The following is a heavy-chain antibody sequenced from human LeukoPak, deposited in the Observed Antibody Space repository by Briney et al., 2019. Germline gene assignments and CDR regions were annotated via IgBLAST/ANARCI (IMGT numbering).Heavy chain of an antibody. CDR1: GGSFSPYY. D-gene: IGHD4-17*01. Sequence: SETLSLTCNVSGGSFSPYYWSWVRQPAGKGLEWIGRIYASGSVSSSGSTNYNPSLKSRVTMSVDMSKKQFSLRLNSVTAADTAVYYCAREKTVLHYYYGMNVWGQGTTVTVSS. V-gene: IGHV4-4*07. CDR3: AREKTVLHYYYGMNV. J-gene: IGHJ6*02. CDR2: IYASGSVSSSGST.